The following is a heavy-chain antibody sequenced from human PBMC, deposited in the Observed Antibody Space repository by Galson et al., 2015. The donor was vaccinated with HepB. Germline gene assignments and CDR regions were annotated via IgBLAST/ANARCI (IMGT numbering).Heavy chain of an antibody. V-gene: IGHV3-33*01. Sequence: SLRLSCAASGFTFSNYGMHWVRQAPGKGLEWVAVTWYDGSNKYYADSVKGRFTISRDNAKNTLYLQLSSLRAEDTAVYYCAREGMTAETNFDLWGQGTLVTVSS. CDR2: TWYDGSNK. D-gene: IGHD4-17*01. J-gene: IGHJ4*02. CDR3: AREGMTAETNFDL. CDR1: GFTFSNYG.